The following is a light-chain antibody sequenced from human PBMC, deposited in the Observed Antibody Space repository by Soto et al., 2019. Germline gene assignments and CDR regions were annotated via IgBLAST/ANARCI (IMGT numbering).Light chain of an antibody. CDR1: QSVSSY. J-gene: IGKJ5*01. CDR3: QQRSNWPPT. V-gene: IGKV3-11*01. CDR2: DAS. Sequence: EIVMTQSQATLSMSRGERATRSCRASQSVSSYLAWYQQKPGQAPRLLIYDASNRATGIPARFSGSGSGTDFTLTISSLEPEDFAVYYCQQRSNWPPTFGQGTRLEIK.